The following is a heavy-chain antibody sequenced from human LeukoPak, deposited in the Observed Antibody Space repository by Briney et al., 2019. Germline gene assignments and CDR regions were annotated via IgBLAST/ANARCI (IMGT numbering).Heavy chain of an antibody. D-gene: IGHD3-10*01. Sequence: SETLSLTCTVSSGSLGSYYWSWIRQPPGKGLEWIGYIYYSGNTNYDPSLKSRVTISVDTSKNQFSLKLSSVTAADTAVYYCARRGSGKYFDQWGQGTLVTVSS. J-gene: IGHJ4*02. V-gene: IGHV4-59*08. CDR1: SGSLGSYY. CDR3: ARRGSGKYFDQ. CDR2: IYYSGNT.